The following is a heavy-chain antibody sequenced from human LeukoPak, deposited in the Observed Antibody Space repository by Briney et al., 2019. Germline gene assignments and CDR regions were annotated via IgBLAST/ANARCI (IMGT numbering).Heavy chain of an antibody. Sequence: GSLRLSCAASGFTFSDYYMSWIRQAPGKGLEWVSYISSSGSTIYYADSVKGRFTISRDNAKSSLYLQMNSLRAEDTAVYYCARSRGVATIPYGMDVWGQGTTVTVSS. J-gene: IGHJ6*02. V-gene: IGHV3-11*01. CDR2: ISSSGSTI. CDR3: ARSRGVATIPYGMDV. D-gene: IGHD5-12*01. CDR1: GFTFSDYY.